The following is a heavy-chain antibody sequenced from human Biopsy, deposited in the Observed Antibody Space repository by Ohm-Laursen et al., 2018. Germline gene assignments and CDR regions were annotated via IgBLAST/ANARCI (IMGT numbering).Heavy chain of an antibody. Sequence: ASVKVSCKTSGYTFTDYFVHWVRQAPGQGLEWMGWIDTINGGTRSAQKFQGRDTMTRDTSISTAYMELSRLTSDDTAVYYCARERDPWGQGTLVTVSS. V-gene: IGHV1-2*02. CDR2: IDTINGGT. J-gene: IGHJ5*02. CDR3: ARERDP. CDR1: GYTFTDYF.